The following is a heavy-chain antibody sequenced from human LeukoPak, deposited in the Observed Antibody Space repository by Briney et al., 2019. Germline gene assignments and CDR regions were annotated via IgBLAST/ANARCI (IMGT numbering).Heavy chain of an antibody. CDR1: GYTLTDHY. CDR3: ARGTAVGQTRDY. J-gene: IGHJ4*02. V-gene: IGHV1-2*06. Sequence: APVKVSCKASGYTLTDHYIHWVRQAPGQGLEWMGRINPNSGVANYAQKFQGRVTMTRDTSISTAYMKLSSLTSDDTAVYYCARGTAVGQTRDYWGQGTLVTVSS. D-gene: IGHD6-13*01. CDR2: INPNSGVA.